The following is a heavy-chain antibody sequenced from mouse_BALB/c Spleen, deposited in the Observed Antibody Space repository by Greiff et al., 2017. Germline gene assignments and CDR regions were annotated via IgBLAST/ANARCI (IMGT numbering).Heavy chain of an antibody. J-gene: IGHJ2*01. CDR3: ARDYDGYYYFDY. CDR1: GYSITSGYY. CDR2: ISYDGIN. V-gene: IGHV3-6*02. D-gene: IGHD2-3*01. Sequence: EVQRVESGPGLVKPSQSLSLTCSVTGYSITSGYYWNWIRQFPGNKLEWMGYISYDGINNYNPSLKNRISITRDTSKNQFFLKLNSVTTEDTATYYCARDYDGYYYFDYWGQGTTLTVSS.